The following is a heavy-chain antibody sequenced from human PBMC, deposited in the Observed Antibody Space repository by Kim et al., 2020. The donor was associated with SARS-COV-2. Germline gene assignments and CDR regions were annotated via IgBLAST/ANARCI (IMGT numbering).Heavy chain of an antibody. CDR2: ISSSGSTI. Sequence: GGSLRLSCAASGFTFSSYEMNWVRQAPGKGLEWVSYISSSGSTIYYADSVKGRFTISRDNAKNSLYLQMNSLRAEDTAVYYCARVGVPTWIQLWFSHFDYWGQGTLVTVSS. V-gene: IGHV3-48*03. D-gene: IGHD5-18*01. CDR3: ARVGVPTWIQLWFSHFDY. CDR1: GFTFSSYE. J-gene: IGHJ4*02.